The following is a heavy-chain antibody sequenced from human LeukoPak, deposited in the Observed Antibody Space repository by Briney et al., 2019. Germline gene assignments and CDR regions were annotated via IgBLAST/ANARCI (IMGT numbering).Heavy chain of an antibody. D-gene: IGHD3-22*01. CDR3: AGFFYDNSNAAFDI. CDR1: GGTFSNYDFTFTSYA. V-gene: IGHV1-69*13. CDR2: IIPIYDRA. J-gene: IGHJ3*02. Sequence: ASVKVSCKASGGTFSNYDFTFTSYAITWVRQAPGQGLEWMGGIIPIYDRADYPQKFQGRVTITADESTRTVTMQLSSLRSEDTAVYYCAGFFYDNSNAAFDIWGQGTVVTVS.